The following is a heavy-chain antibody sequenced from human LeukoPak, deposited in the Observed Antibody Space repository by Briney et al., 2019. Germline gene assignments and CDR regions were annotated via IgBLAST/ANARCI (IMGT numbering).Heavy chain of an antibody. CDR3: ARDLNGIAVAGRGHYYYYYMDV. J-gene: IGHJ6*03. V-gene: IGHV4-34*01. D-gene: IGHD6-19*01. CDR1: GGSFSGYY. CDR2: MYHSGTT. Sequence: SETLSLTCAVYGGSFSGYYWGWIRQSPGKGLEWIGSMYHSGTTYYNPSLKSRVTLSVDTSKNQFSLKLSSVTAADTAVYYCARDLNGIAVAGRGHYYYYYMDVWGKGTTVTVYS.